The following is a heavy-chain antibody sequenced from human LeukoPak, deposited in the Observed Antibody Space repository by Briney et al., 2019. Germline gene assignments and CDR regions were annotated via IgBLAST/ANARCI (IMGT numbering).Heavy chain of an antibody. J-gene: IGHJ5*02. CDR3: AKGLREYDFWSGYAT. Sequence: GGTLRLSCAASGFTFSSYAMMWVRQAPGKGLDWVSTISVSGGSPNYADSVKGRFTISRDNSKNTLFLQMNSLRAEDTALYYCAKGLREYDFWSGYATWGQGTLVTVSS. CDR2: ISVSGGSP. V-gene: IGHV3-23*01. CDR1: GFTFSSYA. D-gene: IGHD3-3*01.